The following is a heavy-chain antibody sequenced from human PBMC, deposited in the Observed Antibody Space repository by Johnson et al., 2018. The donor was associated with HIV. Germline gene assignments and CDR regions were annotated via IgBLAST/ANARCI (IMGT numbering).Heavy chain of an antibody. J-gene: IGHJ3*01. CDR1: GFSFTNAW. V-gene: IGHV3-15*01. Sequence: VQLVESGGGLVKTGGSLRLSCAASGFSFTNAWMSWVRQAPGKGLEWVGRIKSKTDGGTTDYAAPVKGRCTISRDDSKNTVYLQMNSLKTEDTAVYFCTIDPIFLGYWYHSSPWGQGTMVTVSS. CDR3: TIDPIFLGYWYHSSP. CDR2: IKSKTDGGTT. D-gene: IGHD3-22*01.